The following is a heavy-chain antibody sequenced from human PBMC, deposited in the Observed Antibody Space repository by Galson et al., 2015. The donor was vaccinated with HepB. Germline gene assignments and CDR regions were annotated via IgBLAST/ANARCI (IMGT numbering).Heavy chain of an antibody. CDR3: TTGGYNRGQLAFDI. Sequence: SLRLSCAASGFTFSSYAMSWVRQAPGKGLEWVSAISGSGGSAYYADSVKGRFTISRDNSKNTLYLQMNSLRAEDTAVYYCTTGGYNRGQLAFDIWGQGTMVTVSS. J-gene: IGHJ3*02. D-gene: IGHD5-24*01. CDR1: GFTFSSYA. CDR2: ISGSGGSA. V-gene: IGHV3-23*01.